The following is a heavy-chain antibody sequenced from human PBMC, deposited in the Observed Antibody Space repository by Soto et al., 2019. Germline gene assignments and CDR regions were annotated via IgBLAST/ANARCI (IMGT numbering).Heavy chain of an antibody. CDR2: INAGNGNT. V-gene: IGHV1-3*01. CDR1: GYTFTGYA. CDR3: ARDDSVGRFLEWLLTWKFDP. Sequence: GASVKVSCQASGYTFTGYAMHWVRQAPGQRLEWMGWINAGNGNTKYSQKFQGRVTITRDTSASTAYMELSSLRSEDTAVYYCARDDSVGRFLEWLLTWKFDPWGQGTLVTVSS. D-gene: IGHD3-3*01. J-gene: IGHJ5*02.